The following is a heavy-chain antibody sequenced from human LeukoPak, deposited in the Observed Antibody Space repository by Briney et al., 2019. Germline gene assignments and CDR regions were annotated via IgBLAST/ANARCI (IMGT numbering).Heavy chain of an antibody. D-gene: IGHD3-10*01. V-gene: IGHV3-48*03. CDR1: GYTFSSFQ. CDR2: IGGGDSQI. J-gene: IGHJ4*02. CDR3: ARRGLIWTTIDY. Sequence: PGGSLRLSCAASGYTFSSFQMTWVRQAPGKGLEWVSYIGGGDSQIFYADSVKGRFTISRDNAKNSLYLQMSSLRAEDTAIYYCARRGLIWTTIDYWGQGTLVTVSS.